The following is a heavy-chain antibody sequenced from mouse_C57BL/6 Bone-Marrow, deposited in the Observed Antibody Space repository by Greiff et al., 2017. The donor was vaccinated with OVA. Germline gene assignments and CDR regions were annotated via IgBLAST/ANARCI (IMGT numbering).Heavy chain of an antibody. V-gene: IGHV1-64*01. D-gene: IGHD3-2*02. CDR1: GYTFTSYW. CDR2: IHPNSGST. CDR3: TRRGDSSGPGFAY. Sequence: VQLQQSGAELVKPGASVKLSCKASGYTFTSYWMHWVKQRPGQGLEWIGMIHPNSGSTNYNEKLKSKATLTVDKSSSTSYMQLSSLTSEDSTVYYCTRRGDSSGPGFAYWGQGTLVTVSA. J-gene: IGHJ3*01.